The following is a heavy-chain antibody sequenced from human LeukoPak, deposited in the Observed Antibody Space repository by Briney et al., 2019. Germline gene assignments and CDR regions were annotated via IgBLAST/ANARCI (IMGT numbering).Heavy chain of an antibody. V-gene: IGHV3-23*01. J-gene: IGHJ4*02. CDR2: ISDSGGST. Sequence: PGGSLRLSCAASGFTFNKYAMSWVRQAPGKGLEWVSGISDSGGSTYYADSVKGRFIISGDNSKNTLYLQMNSLRAEDTALYYCAKAWWNSHLGFDCWGQGTLVTVSS. D-gene: IGHD2-15*01. CDR1: GFTFNKYA. CDR3: AKAWWNSHLGFDC.